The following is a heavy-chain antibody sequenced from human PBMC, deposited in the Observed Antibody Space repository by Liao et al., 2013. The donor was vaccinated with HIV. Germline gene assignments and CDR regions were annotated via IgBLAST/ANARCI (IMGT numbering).Heavy chain of an antibody. V-gene: IGHV4-34*10. CDR2: INDSGRT. J-gene: IGHJ3*01. CDR1: GGSFSGYY. CDR3: ARADISRGDAAFDV. D-gene: IGHD5-12*01. Sequence: QVQLQESGPGLVKPSETLSLTCAVYGGSFSGYYWSWIRQPPGKGLEWIGEINDSGRTNYNPSLKSRVTISVDTSKNQFSLKVSSVTAADTAVYYCARADISRGDAAFDVWGQGTMVTVSS.